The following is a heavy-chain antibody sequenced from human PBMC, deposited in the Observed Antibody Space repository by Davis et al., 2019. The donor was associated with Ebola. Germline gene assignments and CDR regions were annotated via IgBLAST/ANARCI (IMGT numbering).Heavy chain of an antibody. CDR2: VSGRATTI. CDR1: GFTFSNFA. V-gene: IGHV3-23*01. D-gene: IGHD2-21*02. J-gene: IGHJ4*02. CDR3: AKEEAYCGGDCYGYFDS. Sequence: GESLKISCAASGFTFSNFAMSWVRQAPGKGLEWVSVVSGRATTIYYADSVKGRFTISRDNSKNTLYLQMNSLRAEDTALYYCAKEEAYCGGDCYGYFDSWGQGTLVTVSS.